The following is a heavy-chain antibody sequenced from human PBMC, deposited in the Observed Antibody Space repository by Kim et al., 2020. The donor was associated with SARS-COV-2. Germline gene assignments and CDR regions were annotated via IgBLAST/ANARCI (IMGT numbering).Heavy chain of an antibody. CDR2: ISSSGSTI. J-gene: IGHJ6*03. CDR1: GFTFSSYE. CDR3: ARDRYSSSWSLNYYYYYMDV. V-gene: IGHV3-48*03. D-gene: IGHD6-13*01. Sequence: GGSLRLSCAASGFTFSSYEMNWVRQAPGKGLEWVSYISSSGSTIYYADSVKGRFTISRDNAKNSLYLQMNSLRAEDTAVYYCARDRYSSSWSLNYYYYYMDVWGKGTPVTVSS.